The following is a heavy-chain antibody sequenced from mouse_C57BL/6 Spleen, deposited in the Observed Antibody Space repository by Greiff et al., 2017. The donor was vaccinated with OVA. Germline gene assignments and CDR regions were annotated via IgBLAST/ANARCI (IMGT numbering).Heavy chain of an antibody. J-gene: IGHJ1*03. V-gene: IGHV5-9-1*02. CDR1: GFTFSSYA. Sequence: EVKLMESGEGLVKPGGSLKLSCAASGFTFSSYAMSWVRQTPEKRLEWVAYISSGGDYIYYADPVKGRFTISRDKARNTLYLQRSSLKSEDTAMYYCTRAGDWYFDVWGTGTTVTVSS. CDR3: TRAGDWYFDV. CDR2: ISSGGDYI.